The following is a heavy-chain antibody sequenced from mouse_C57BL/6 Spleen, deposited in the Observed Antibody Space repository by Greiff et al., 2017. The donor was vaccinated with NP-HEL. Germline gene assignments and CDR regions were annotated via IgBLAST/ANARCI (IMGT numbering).Heavy chain of an antibody. V-gene: IGHV1-64*01. D-gene: IGHD1-1*01. CDR2: IHPNSGST. Sequence: QVQLQQPGAELVKPGASVTLSCKASGYTFTSYWMHWVKQRPGQGLEWIGMIHPNSGSTNYNEQFKSKATLTVDKSSSTVYMQLSSLTSEDSAVYYYATKRLTTVVGPYAMDYWGQGTSVTVSS. CDR1: GYTFTSYW. J-gene: IGHJ4*01. CDR3: ATKRLTTVVGPYAMDY.